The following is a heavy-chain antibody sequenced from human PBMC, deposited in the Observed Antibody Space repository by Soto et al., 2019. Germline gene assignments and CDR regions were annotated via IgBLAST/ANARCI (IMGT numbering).Heavy chain of an antibody. CDR1: GFTFSSYG. CDR2: IWYDGSNK. Sequence: GGSLRLSCAASGFTFSSYGMHWVRQAPGKGLEWVAVIWYDGSNKYYADSVKGRFTISRDNSKNTLYLQMNSLRAEDTAVYYCARKDISMDDNYYYCDHKDVWGKGTSDPVS. V-gene: IGHV3-33*01. J-gene: IGHJ6*03. D-gene: IGHD5-18*01. CDR3: ARKDISMDDNYYYCDHKDV.